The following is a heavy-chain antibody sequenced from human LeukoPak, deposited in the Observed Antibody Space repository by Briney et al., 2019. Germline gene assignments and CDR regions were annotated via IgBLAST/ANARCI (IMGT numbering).Heavy chain of an antibody. V-gene: IGHV3-30*04. CDR1: GFTFSSYA. J-gene: IGHJ4*02. CDR2: ISDDGSNE. D-gene: IGHD3-22*01. Sequence: HPGRSLRLSCAASGFTFSSYAVHWVRQAPGKGLEWVAGISDDGSNEYYPDSVKGRFTVSRDNSKKMLYLQMNSLRAEDTAVYYCARDPWLFPEAYYFDNWGQGTLVTVSS. CDR3: ARDPWLFPEAYYFDN.